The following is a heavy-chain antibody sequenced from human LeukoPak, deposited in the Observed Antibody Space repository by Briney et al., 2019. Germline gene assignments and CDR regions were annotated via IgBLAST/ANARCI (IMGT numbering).Heavy chain of an antibody. D-gene: IGHD3-22*01. Sequence: PSETLSLTCAVSGGSFSGYYWSWIRQPPGKGLEWMGEINHSGSTNYNPYLKSRVTISVETSKNQFSLKLSSVSAADTAVYYCARGLSTPRYYYDSSGYYRTYYYYYMDVWGKGTTVTVSS. CDR3: ARGLSTPRYYYDSSGYYRTYYYYYMDV. J-gene: IGHJ6*03. CDR2: INHSGST. V-gene: IGHV4-34*01. CDR1: GGSFSGYY.